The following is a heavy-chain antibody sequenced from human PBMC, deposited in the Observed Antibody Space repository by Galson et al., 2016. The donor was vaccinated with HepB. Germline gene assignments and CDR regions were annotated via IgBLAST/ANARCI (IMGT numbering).Heavy chain of an antibody. J-gene: IGHJ4*02. V-gene: IGHV1-3*04. CDR2: INTGSGHT. Sequence: SVKVSCKASGYIFTTYPMHWVRQAPGQRLEWMGWINTGSGHTEYSQKFQGRVTITTDTSANTPYMELSSLRSEDTALYYCASWRGTKGHWSGPLDCWGQGSLVPVSA. D-gene: IGHD2-8*02. CDR3: ASWRGTKGHWSGPLDC. CDR1: GYIFTTYP.